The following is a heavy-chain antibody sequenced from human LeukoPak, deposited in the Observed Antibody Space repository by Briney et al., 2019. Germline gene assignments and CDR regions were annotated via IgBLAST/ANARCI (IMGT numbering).Heavy chain of an antibody. CDR3: TPDLDRRSWGS. J-gene: IGHJ4*02. V-gene: IGHV3-15*01. Sequence: GGSLRLSCAASRFTFSNAWMIWVRQAPGKGLEWVGGIRSNTDCWTTEYAVPVKGSLTISRDDSKNTHYLQMNSLKTEDTAVYYCTPDLDRRSWGSRGQGTLVTVSS. CDR2: IRSNTDCWTT. CDR1: RFTFSNAW. D-gene: IGHD6-13*01.